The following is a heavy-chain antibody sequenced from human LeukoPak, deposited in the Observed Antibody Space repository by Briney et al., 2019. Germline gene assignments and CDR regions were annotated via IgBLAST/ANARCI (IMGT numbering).Heavy chain of an antibody. Sequence: SETLSLTCTVSGYSISSGYYWGWIRQPPGKGLEWIGSIYHSGSTYYNPSLKSRVTISVDTSKNQFSLKLSSVTAADTAVYYCARGVDYGAKWDGFDMWGQGTMVTVSS. V-gene: IGHV4-38-2*02. D-gene: IGHD4-23*01. CDR2: IYHSGST. CDR3: ARGVDYGAKWDGFDM. CDR1: GYSISSGYY. J-gene: IGHJ3*02.